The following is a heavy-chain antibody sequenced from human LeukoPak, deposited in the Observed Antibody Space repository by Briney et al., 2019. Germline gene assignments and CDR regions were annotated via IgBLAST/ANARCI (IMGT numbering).Heavy chain of an antibody. Sequence: SETLSLTCTVSGGSISSGGYYWSWIRQHPGKGLEWIGYIYYSGSTYYNPSLKSRVTISVDTSKNQFSLKLSSVTAADTAVYYCARTGPRSLVFDIWGQGTMVTVSS. CDR2: IYYSGST. J-gene: IGHJ3*02. CDR3: ARTGPRSLVFDI. D-gene: IGHD3-16*01. CDR1: GGSISSGGYY. V-gene: IGHV4-31*03.